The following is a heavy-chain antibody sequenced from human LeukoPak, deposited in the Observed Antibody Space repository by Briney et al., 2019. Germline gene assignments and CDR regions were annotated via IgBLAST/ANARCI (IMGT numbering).Heavy chain of an antibody. CDR3: ARVAREYSSSSRGRSDH. CDR2: ISSSGSTI. CDR1: GFTFSDYY. J-gene: IGHJ4*02. D-gene: IGHD6-6*01. Sequence: PGGSLRLSCAASGFTFSDYYMSWIRQAPGKGLEWVSYISSSGSTIYYADSVKGRFTISRDNAKNSLYLQMNSLRGEDTAVYYCARVAREYSSSSRGRSDHWGQGTLVTVSS. V-gene: IGHV3-11*04.